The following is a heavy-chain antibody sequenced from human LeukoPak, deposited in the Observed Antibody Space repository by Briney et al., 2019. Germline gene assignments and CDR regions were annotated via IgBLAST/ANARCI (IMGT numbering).Heavy chain of an antibody. Sequence: PGGSLRLSCAASGFTFSSYGMHWVRQAPGKGLEWVAVIWYDGSNKYYADSVKGRFTISRDNSKNTLYLQMNSLRAEDTAVYYCARDPTPYYYGSSGPDYYFDYWGQGTLVTVSS. V-gene: IGHV3-33*01. CDR1: GFTFSSYG. J-gene: IGHJ4*02. CDR3: ARDPTPYYYGSSGPDYYFDY. D-gene: IGHD3-22*01. CDR2: IWYDGSNK.